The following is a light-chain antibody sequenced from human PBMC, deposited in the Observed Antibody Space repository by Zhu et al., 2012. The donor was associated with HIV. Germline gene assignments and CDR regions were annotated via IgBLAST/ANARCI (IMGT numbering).Light chain of an antibody. J-gene: IGKJ1*01. CDR1: QSVNSKY. CDR2: ATS. V-gene: IGKV3-20*01. CDR3: HQYATTPWT. Sequence: IVLTQSPATLSLSPGERATLSCRASQSVNSKYLAWYQQKPGQAPRLLIYATSSRATGITDGFSGSGSGTDFTLTIRRLEPEDFAVYYCHQYATTPWTFGQGTKVEIK.